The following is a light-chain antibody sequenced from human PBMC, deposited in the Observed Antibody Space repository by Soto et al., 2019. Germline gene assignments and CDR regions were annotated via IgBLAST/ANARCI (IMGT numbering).Light chain of an antibody. V-gene: IGLV2-14*01. CDR3: SSYTSSSTPRV. J-gene: IGLJ1*01. Sequence: QSVLTQPASVSGSPGQSITISCTGTSSDVGGYNYVSWYQQHPGKAPKLMIYEVSNRPSGASNRFSGSKSGNTASLTISGLQAEDEADYYCSSYTSSSTPRVYGAGTKDAVL. CDR2: EVS. CDR1: SSDVGGYNY.